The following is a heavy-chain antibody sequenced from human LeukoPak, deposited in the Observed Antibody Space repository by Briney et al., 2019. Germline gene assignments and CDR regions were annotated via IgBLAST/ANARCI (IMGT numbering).Heavy chain of an antibody. CDR1: GFTFSSYG. CDR3: ARDAGVPAALLPYYYYYYMDV. CDR2: IRYDGSNK. Sequence: GGSLRLSCAASGFTFSSYGMHWVRQAPGKGLEWVAFIRYDGSNKYYADSVKGRFTISRDNSKNTLYLQMNSLRAEDTAVYYCARDAGVPAALLPYYYYYYMDVWGKGTTVTVSS. J-gene: IGHJ6*03. D-gene: IGHD2-2*01. V-gene: IGHV3-30*02.